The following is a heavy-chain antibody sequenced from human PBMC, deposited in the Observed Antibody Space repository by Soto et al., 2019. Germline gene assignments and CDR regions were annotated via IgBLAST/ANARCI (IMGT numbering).Heavy chain of an antibody. CDR2: ISGSGGTT. D-gene: IGHD5-18*01. Sequence: GGSLRLSCAASGFTFSNYAMSWFRQAPGKGLEWVSAISGSGGTTYYADSVKGRFTISRDNSKNTLYLQMNSLRAEDTAVYYCAKVPGGGYSYGSYYFDYWGQGTLVTVS. J-gene: IGHJ4*02. CDR1: GFTFSNYA. V-gene: IGHV3-23*01. CDR3: AKVPGGGYSYGSYYFDY.